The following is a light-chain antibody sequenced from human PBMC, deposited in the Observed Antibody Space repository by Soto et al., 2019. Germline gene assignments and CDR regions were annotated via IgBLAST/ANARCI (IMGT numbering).Light chain of an antibody. V-gene: IGKV1-33*01. CDR3: QQYDHLTIT. Sequence: DVHMTQSPSSLSASVGHRITITCQATQDISKYLTWYQQKPGEAPKLLIYDASKLETGVPSRFSGSGSGTDFTLTISSLQHEDFATYHCQQYDHLTITFGQGTRLEIK. J-gene: IGKJ5*01. CDR2: DAS. CDR1: QDISKY.